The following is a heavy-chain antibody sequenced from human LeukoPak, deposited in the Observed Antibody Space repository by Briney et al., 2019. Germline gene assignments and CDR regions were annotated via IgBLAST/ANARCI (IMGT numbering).Heavy chain of an antibody. V-gene: IGHV4-39*01. Sequence: SETLSLTCTVSGGSISSNRFYWGWLRQSPGKGLVWFGSIYYSGSTYYNPSLKRRVTISADTSKNHFSLKVGSVTAADTAVYYCARHSRQHYYDSSAYYSFDNWGQGTLVTVSS. CDR1: GGSISSNRFY. D-gene: IGHD3-22*01. CDR2: IYYSGST. J-gene: IGHJ4*02. CDR3: ARHSRQHYYDSSAYYSFDN.